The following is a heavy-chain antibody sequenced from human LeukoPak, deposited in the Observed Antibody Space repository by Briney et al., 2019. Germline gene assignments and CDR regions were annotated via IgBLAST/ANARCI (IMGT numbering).Heavy chain of an antibody. Sequence: GGPLSLFCRASRFTFSSYCKSGLREAPGKGVEWEDNIKQDGSEKFYVDSVKLRFTISRDSPKHSLYLKMNSLRAEDTSVYYCAREKVIMEWLLGHDAFDIWGQGTMVTVS. J-gene: IGHJ3*02. CDR1: RFTFSSYC. CDR2: IKQDGSEK. V-gene: IGHV3-7*01. D-gene: IGHD3-3*01. CDR3: AREKVIMEWLLGHDAFDI.